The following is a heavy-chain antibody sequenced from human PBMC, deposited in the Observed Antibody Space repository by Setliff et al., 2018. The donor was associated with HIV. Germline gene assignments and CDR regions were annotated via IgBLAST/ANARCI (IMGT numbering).Heavy chain of an antibody. Sequence: SGPTLVNPTQTLTLTCTFSGFSLSTSGVGVGWIRQPPGKALEWLALIYWNDDRRYSPSLKSRLTITKDTSKNQVVLTLTNMDPVDTATYYCAHSERETAAANYCYYYMDVWGKGTTVTVSS. D-gene: IGHD6-13*01. CDR1: GFSLSTSGVG. CDR3: AHSERETAAANYCYYYMDV. J-gene: IGHJ6*03. CDR2: IYWNDDR. V-gene: IGHV2-5*01.